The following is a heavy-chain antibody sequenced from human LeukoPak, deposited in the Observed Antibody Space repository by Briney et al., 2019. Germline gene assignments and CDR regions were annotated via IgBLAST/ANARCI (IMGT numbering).Heavy chain of an antibody. V-gene: IGHV4-59*01. Sequence: SETLSLTCTVSDDSITIYYWTWIRQPPGKGLEWVGYTDHTGSTNYNPSLNSRVTISRDTSKNDFSLRLTSVTATDTAVYYCARGSGSYPANFIDYYMDVWGKGTTVTVSS. CDR1: DDSITIYY. J-gene: IGHJ6*03. CDR3: ARGSGSYPANFIDYYMDV. CDR2: TDHTGST. D-gene: IGHD1-26*01.